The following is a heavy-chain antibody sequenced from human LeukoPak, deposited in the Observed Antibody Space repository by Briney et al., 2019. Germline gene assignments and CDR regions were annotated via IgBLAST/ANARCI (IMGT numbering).Heavy chain of an antibody. Sequence: SETLSLTCTVSGGFITSYYWSWFRQPPGKGLEFIGYIFYTGSTNYNPSLKSRVTISVDTSKNQFSLKLSSVTAADTAVYYCAKWTEGGAFDSWGQGTMLIVSS. CDR2: IFYTGST. D-gene: IGHD1-26*01. CDR1: GGFITSYY. V-gene: IGHV4-59*01. J-gene: IGHJ3*01. CDR3: AKWTEGGAFDS.